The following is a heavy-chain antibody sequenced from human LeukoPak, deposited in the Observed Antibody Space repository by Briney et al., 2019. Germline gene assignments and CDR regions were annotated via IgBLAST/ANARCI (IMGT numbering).Heavy chain of an antibody. Sequence: GGSLRLSCAASGFXFSTYWMSWVRQAPGKGLEWVANIKQDGTEKYYVDSVNGRFTISRDNAKNTLYLQMSSLRAEDTAVYYCARAVGATHFDYWGRGTQVTVSS. V-gene: IGHV3-7*04. CDR1: GFXFSTYW. CDR2: IKQDGTEK. CDR3: ARAVGATHFDY. D-gene: IGHD1-26*01. J-gene: IGHJ4*02.